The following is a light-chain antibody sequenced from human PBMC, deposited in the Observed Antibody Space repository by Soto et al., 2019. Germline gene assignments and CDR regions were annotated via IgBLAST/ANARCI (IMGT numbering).Light chain of an antibody. CDR3: QEYSNFSLT. Sequence: DIQMTQSPSTVSASVGDRVTITCRASQSISSWLAWYQQKPGKAPKLLIQKASSLESEVPSRFSGSGSGTEFTLAISSLQPDDFTNYYCQEYSNFSLTFGGGTKVEIK. V-gene: IGKV1-5*03. J-gene: IGKJ4*01. CDR2: KAS. CDR1: QSISSW.